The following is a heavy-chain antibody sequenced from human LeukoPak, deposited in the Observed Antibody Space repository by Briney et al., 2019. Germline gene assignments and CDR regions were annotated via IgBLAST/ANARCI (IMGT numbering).Heavy chain of an antibody. J-gene: IGHJ3*02. V-gene: IGHV3-48*01. CDR1: GFTFSSYS. Sequence: QPGGSLRLSCAASGFTFSSYSMNWVRQAPGKGLEWVSYISSSSSTIYYADSVKGRFTISRDNAKNSLYLQMNSLRAEDTAVYYCATELTGTRPDAFDIWGQGTMVTVSS. D-gene: IGHD1-20*01. CDR3: ATELTGTRPDAFDI. CDR2: ISSSSSTI.